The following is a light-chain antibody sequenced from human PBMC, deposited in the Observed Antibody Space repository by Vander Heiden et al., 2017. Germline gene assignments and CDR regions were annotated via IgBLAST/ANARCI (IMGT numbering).Light chain of an antibody. Sequence: DIQITQSPSILSASVGDRFTITCRASQSISSWLAWYQQKPGKAPKLLIYKAYSLESGVPSRFSGSGSETEFTLTISSRQPDDFATYYCQRYNSYPYTFGQGTKLEIK. CDR1: QSISSW. J-gene: IGKJ2*01. CDR3: QRYNSYPYT. CDR2: KAY. V-gene: IGKV1-5*03.